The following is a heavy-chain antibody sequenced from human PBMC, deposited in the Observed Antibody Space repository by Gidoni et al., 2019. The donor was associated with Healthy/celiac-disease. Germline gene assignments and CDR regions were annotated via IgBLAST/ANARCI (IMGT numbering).Heavy chain of an antibody. CDR1: GYTFTSYG. Sequence: QQQQSGAEVKKPGASVKVSCKASGYTFTSYGISWVRQAPGQGLEWMGWISAYNGNTNYAKKLQGRVTMTTETSTSTAYMELRSLRSDDTAVYYCARVGCSSTSCYPDYWGQGTLVTVSS. D-gene: IGHD2-2*01. V-gene: IGHV1-18*01. J-gene: IGHJ4*02. CDR3: ARVGCSSTSCYPDY. CDR2: ISAYNGNT.